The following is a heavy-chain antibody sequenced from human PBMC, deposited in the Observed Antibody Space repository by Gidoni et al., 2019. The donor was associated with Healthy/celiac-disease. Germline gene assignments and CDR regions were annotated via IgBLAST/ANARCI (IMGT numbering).Heavy chain of an antibody. D-gene: IGHD3-10*01. CDR2: IYTSGRT. CDR3: ARVVVRGVIIYFDY. V-gene: IGHV4-61*02. CDR1: GGSSSSGSYY. Sequence: QVQLQESGPGLVKPAQTLSLTCTVSGGSSSSGSYYWSWIRQPAGKGLEWIVRIYTSGRTNYNPSLKSRVTISVDTSKNQLSLKLRSVTAADTAVYYCARVVVRGVIIYFDYWGQGTLVTVSS. J-gene: IGHJ4*02.